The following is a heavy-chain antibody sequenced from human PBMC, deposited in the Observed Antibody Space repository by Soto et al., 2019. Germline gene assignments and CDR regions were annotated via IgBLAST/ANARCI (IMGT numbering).Heavy chain of an antibody. CDR3: AKLTVTTPAHFDY. V-gene: IGHV3-21*01. D-gene: IGHD4-17*01. CDR1: GFTFSSYS. J-gene: IGHJ4*02. CDR2: ISSSSSYI. Sequence: GGSLRLSCAASGFTFSSYSMNWVRQAPGKGLEWVSSISSSSSYIYYADSVKGRFTISRDNAKNSLYLQMNSLRAEDTAVYYCAKLTVTTPAHFDYWGQGTLVTVSS.